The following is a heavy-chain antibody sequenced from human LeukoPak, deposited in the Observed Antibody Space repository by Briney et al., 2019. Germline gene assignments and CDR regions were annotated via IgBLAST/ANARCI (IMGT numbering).Heavy chain of an antibody. CDR3: ARTHKLSFDI. CDR2: IILILGIA. D-gene: IGHD4-23*01. Sequence: ASVKVSCKASGGTFSSYAISWVRQAPGQGLEWMGRIILILGIANYAQKFQGRVTITADKSTSTAYMELSSLRSEDTAVYYCARTHKLSFDIWGQGTMVTVSS. CDR1: GGTFSSYA. J-gene: IGHJ3*02. V-gene: IGHV1-69*04.